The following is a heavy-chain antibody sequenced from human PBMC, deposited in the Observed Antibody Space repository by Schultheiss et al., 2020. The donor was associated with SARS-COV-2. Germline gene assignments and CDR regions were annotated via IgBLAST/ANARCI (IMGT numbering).Heavy chain of an antibody. CDR1: GYSISSSNW. CDR3: ARAATLMPFED. Sequence: SETLSLTCAVSGYSISSSNWWGWIRQPPGKGLEWIGYIYYSGSTNYNPSLKSRVTISVHTSKNQFSLKLSSVTAADTAVYYCARAATLMPFEDWGQGTLVTVSS. J-gene: IGHJ4*02. V-gene: IGHV4-28*03. CDR2: IYYSGST. D-gene: IGHD2-2*01.